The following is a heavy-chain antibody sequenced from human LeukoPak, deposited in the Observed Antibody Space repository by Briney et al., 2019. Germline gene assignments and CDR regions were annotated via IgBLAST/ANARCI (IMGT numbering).Heavy chain of an antibody. J-gene: IGHJ4*02. Sequence: GGSLRLFCAASGFTFDDYGMSWVRQAPGKGLEWVSGINWNGGSTGYADSVKGRFTISRDNAKNSLYLQMNSLRAEDTAVYYCARIMAAGTGFDYWGQGTLVTVSP. CDR3: ARIMAAGTGFDY. D-gene: IGHD1-1*01. CDR1: GFTFDDYG. CDR2: INWNGGST. V-gene: IGHV3-20*04.